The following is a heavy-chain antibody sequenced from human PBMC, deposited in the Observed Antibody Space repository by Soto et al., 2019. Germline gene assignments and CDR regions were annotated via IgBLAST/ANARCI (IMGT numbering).Heavy chain of an antibody. CDR3: ARADYYDSSGFYYDC. CDR1: GYIFTNHY. J-gene: IGHJ4*02. CDR2: INPSGGST. Sequence: QVQLVQSGAEVQKPGASVTVSCKASGYIFTNHYIHWVRQAPGQGLEWMGIINPSGGSTNYLQKFHGRITMIRDTSTSTVYMELSSLRSEDAAVYFCARADYYDSSGFYYDCWGQGALVTVSS. D-gene: IGHD3-22*01. V-gene: IGHV1-46*01.